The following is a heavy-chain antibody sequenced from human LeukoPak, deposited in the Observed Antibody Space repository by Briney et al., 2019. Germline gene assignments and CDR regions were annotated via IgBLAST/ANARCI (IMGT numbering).Heavy chain of an antibody. CDR3: ARAREMATIFDY. CDR1: GDSVSSNSAA. CDR2: TYYRSKWYN. J-gene: IGHJ4*02. Sequence: SQTLSLTCAISGDSVSSNSAAWNWIRQSPSRGLEWLGRTYYRSKWYNDYAVSVKSRITINPDTSKNQFSLKLSSVTAADTAVHYCARAREMATIFDYWGQGTLVTVSS. D-gene: IGHD5-24*01. V-gene: IGHV6-1*01.